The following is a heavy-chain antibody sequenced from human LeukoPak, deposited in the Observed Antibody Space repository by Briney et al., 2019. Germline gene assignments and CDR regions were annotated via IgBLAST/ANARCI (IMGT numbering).Heavy chain of an antibody. CDR3: AREATVTATLMFDS. Sequence: NPSETLSLTCSVSGGSISNYYWSWIRQPPGKGLEWIGNVYYSGTTYYNASLKNRVTISVDMSKNQFSLKLTSVTAADTAVYYCAREATVTATLMFDSWGQGTLVTVSS. CDR2: VYYSGTT. J-gene: IGHJ4*02. CDR1: GGSISNYY. D-gene: IGHD2-15*01. V-gene: IGHV4-59*01.